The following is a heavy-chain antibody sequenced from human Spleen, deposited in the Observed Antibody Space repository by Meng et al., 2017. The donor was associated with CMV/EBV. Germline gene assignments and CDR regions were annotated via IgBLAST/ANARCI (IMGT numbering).Heavy chain of an antibody. CDR1: GDSIRNHY. V-gene: IGHV4-59*11. CDR3: ARVERGQAVDP. CDR2: VYHSGST. D-gene: IGHD3-3*01. J-gene: IGHJ5*02. Sequence: SETLSLTCTVSGDSIRNHYWAWIRQSPGKGLEWIGYVYHSGSTDYNPSLKSRVSISVDTSKKWFSLKLTSVTAADTAVYYCARVERGQAVDPWGQGTLVTVSS.